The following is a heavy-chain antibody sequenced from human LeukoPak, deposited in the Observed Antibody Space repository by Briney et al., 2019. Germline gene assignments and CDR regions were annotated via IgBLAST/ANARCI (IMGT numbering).Heavy chain of an antibody. J-gene: IGHJ4*02. CDR3: ARVPRRDGYNHYFDY. D-gene: IGHD5-24*01. Sequence: VASVKVSCKASGGTFSSYAISWVRQAPGQGLEWMGGTIPIFGTANYAQKFQGRVTITTDESTSTAYMELSSLRSEDMAVYYCARVPRRDGYNHYFDYWGQGTLVTVSS. CDR2: TIPIFGTA. CDR1: GGTFSSYA. V-gene: IGHV1-69*05.